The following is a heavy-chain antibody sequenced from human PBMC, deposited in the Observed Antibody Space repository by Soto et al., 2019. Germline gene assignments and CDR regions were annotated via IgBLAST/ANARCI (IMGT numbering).Heavy chain of an antibody. D-gene: IGHD5-12*01. J-gene: IGHJ4*02. CDR1: GFTFTSSA. V-gene: IGHV1-58*01. CDR2: IVVGSGNT. CDR3: AADLSYSGYDLTFDY. Sequence: SVKVSCKASGFTFTSSAVQWVRQARGQRLEWIGWIVVGSGNTNYAQKFQERVTITRDMSTSTAYMELSSLRSEDTAVYYCAADLSYSGYDLTFDYWGQGTLITVSS.